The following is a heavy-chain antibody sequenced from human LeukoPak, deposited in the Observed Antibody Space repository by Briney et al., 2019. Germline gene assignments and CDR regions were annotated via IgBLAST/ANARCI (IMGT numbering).Heavy chain of an antibody. Sequence: GGSLRLSCAASGFTFSSYALSWVRQAPGKGLEWVSAISGSGGSTYYADSVKGRFTISRDNSKNTLYLQMNSLRAEDTAVYYCAKDGGYSGYDQPADDWGQGTLVTVSS. CDR1: GFTFSSYA. CDR2: ISGSGGST. D-gene: IGHD5-12*01. CDR3: AKDGGYSGYDQPADD. V-gene: IGHV3-23*01. J-gene: IGHJ4*02.